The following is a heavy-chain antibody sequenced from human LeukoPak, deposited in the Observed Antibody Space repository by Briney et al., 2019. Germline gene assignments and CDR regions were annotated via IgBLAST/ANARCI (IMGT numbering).Heavy chain of an antibody. CDR1: GYTFTSYG. Sequence: GGSVKVSCKASGYTFTSYGISWVRQAPGQGLEWMGWISAYNGNTNYAQKFQGRVTITTDESTSTAYMELSSLRSEDTAVYYCARTQNVVVTAIYAFDIWGQGTMVTVSS. CDR2: ISAYNGNT. CDR3: ARTQNVVVTAIYAFDI. D-gene: IGHD2-21*02. J-gene: IGHJ3*02. V-gene: IGHV1-18*01.